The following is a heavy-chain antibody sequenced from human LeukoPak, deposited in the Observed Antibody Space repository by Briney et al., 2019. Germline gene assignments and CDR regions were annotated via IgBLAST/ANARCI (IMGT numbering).Heavy chain of an antibody. D-gene: IGHD2-2*01. V-gene: IGHV3-7*01. Sequence: AGGSLRLSCAASGFTFSSYRMTWVRQAPGKGLEWVANIKQDGSEKYYVDSVKGRFTISRDNAKNSLYLQMNSVRAEDTAVYYCARSGLYQKWTDVDAFDIWGQGTMVTVSS. CDR3: ARSGLYQKWTDVDAFDI. CDR1: GFTFSSYR. CDR2: IKQDGSEK. J-gene: IGHJ3*02.